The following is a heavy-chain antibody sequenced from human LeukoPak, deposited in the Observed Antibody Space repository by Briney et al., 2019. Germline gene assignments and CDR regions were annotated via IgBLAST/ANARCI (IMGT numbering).Heavy chain of an antibody. V-gene: IGHV1-8*01. CDR1: EYTFTSYD. J-gene: IGHJ4*02. CDR2: MNPNSGNT. CDR3: ARTYYDYVWGSSLFDY. Sequence: GASVKVSCKASEYTFTSYDINWVRQATGQGLEWMGWMNPNSGNTGYAQKFQGRVTMTRNTSISTAYMELSSLRSEDTAVYYCARTYYDYVWGSSLFDYWGQGTLVTVSS. D-gene: IGHD3-16*01.